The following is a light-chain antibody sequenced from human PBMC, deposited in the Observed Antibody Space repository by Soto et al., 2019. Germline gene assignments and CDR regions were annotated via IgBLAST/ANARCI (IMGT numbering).Light chain of an antibody. CDR1: SSDVGGYNY. V-gene: IGLV2-14*01. CDR3: SSYTPSSTHRV. CDR2: EVS. Sequence: QSALTQPASVSGSPGQSITISCTGTSSDVGGYNYVSWYQQHPGKAPKLMIYEVSNRPSGVSNRFSGSKSGNTASLTISGLQAEDEADYYCSSYTPSSTHRVFGGGTKVTVL. J-gene: IGLJ3*02.